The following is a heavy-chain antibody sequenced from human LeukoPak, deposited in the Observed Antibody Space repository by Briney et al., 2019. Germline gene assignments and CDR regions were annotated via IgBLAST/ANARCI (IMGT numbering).Heavy chain of an antibody. CDR1: GYTFTSYA. CDR3: ARSHSSSWSDWFDP. V-gene: IGHV1-3*03. Sequence: ASVKVSCKASGYTFTSYAMHWVRQAPGQRLEWMGWINAGNGYTKYSQEFQGRVTITRDTSASTAYMELSSLRSEDMAVYYCARSHSSSWSDWFDPWGQGTLVTVSS. J-gene: IGHJ5*02. CDR2: INAGNGYT. D-gene: IGHD6-13*01.